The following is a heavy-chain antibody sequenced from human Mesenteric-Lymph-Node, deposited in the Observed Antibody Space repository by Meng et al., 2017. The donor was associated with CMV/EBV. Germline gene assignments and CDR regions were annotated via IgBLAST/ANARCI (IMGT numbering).Heavy chain of an antibody. Sequence: DSVSSNSAGWDWIRQSPSRGLEWLGKTYYRTKWYNDYAVSVKSRITINPDTSKNQFSLQLNSVTPEDTAVYYCARDQEIEMATIIDYWGQGTLVTVSS. CDR3: ARDQEIEMATIIDY. CDR1: DSVSSNSAG. J-gene: IGHJ4*02. D-gene: IGHD5-24*01. V-gene: IGHV6-1*01. CDR2: TYYRTKWYN.